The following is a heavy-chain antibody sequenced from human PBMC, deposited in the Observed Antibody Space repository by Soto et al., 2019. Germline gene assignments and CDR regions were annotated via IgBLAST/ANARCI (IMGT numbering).Heavy chain of an antibody. CDR2: IRPILDVK. D-gene: IGHD6-19*01. CDR1: SGGLRWNS. Sequence: QVQVAQPGVEVRKPGSSVKVSCEASSGGLRWNSIAWVRQAPGQGLEGMGRIRPILDVKYYAQKCKGRVTFTADKSTDTVYMDLSSLAFADPALYYCAKDSLSLFSGQSRSYYMDVWGNGTAVAVSS. CDR3: AKDSLSLFSGQSRSYYMDV. V-gene: IGHV1-69*04. J-gene: IGHJ6*03.